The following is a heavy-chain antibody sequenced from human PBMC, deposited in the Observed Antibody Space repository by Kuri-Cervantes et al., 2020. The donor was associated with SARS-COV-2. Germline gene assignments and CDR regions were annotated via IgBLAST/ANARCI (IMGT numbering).Heavy chain of an antibody. V-gene: IGHV3-38-3*01. Sequence: GGSLRLSCAASGFTVSSNEMSWVRQAPGKGLEWVSSISGGSTYYADSRKGRFTISRDNAKNSLYLQMNSLRAEDTAVYYCARVRNDYYYYYYMDVWGKGTTVTVSS. CDR1: GFTVSSNE. CDR3: ARVRNDYYYYYYMDV. CDR2: ISGGST. J-gene: IGHJ6*03.